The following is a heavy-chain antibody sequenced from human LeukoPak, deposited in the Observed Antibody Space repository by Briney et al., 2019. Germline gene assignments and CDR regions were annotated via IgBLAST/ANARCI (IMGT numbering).Heavy chain of an antibody. Sequence: PSETLSLTCTVSGGSISSSSYYWGWIRQPPGRGLEWIGSIYYSGSTYYNPSLKSRVTISVDTSKNQFSLKLSSVTAADTAVYYCASSSGGFDYWGQGTLVTVSS. V-gene: IGHV4-39*01. CDR3: ASSSGGFDY. CDR1: GGSISSSSYY. CDR2: IYYSGST. D-gene: IGHD6-6*01. J-gene: IGHJ4*02.